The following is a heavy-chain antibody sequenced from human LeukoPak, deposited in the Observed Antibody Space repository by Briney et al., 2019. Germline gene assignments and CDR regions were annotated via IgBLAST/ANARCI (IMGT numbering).Heavy chain of an antibody. CDR3: ARHYYGSGTHDY. D-gene: IGHD3-10*01. CDR2: TYPGDSDT. J-gene: IGHJ4*02. V-gene: IGHV5-51*01. Sequence: KNGESLKISCKGSGYSFTTYWIGWVRQMPGKGLELMGITYPGDSDTTYSPSFQGQVTISADKSISTAYLQWSSLKASDTAMYYCARHYYGSGTHDYWGQGTLVTVSS. CDR1: GYSFTTYW.